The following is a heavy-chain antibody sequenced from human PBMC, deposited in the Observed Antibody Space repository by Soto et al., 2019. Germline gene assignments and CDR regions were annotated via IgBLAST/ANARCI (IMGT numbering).Heavy chain of an antibody. J-gene: IGHJ6*02. CDR3: ARGYCSSTSCYRGMDV. CDR1: GGTFSSYA. CDR2: IIPIFGTA. V-gene: IGHV1-69*13. D-gene: IGHD2-2*01. Sequence: SVKVSCKASGGTFSSYAISWVRQAPGQGLEWMGGIIPIFGTANYAQKFRGRVTITADESTSTAYMELSSLRSEDTAVYYCARGYCSSTSCYRGMDVWGQGTPVTVSS.